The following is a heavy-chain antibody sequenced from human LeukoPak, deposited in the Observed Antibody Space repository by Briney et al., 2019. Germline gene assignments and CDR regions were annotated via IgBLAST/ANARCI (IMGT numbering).Heavy chain of an antibody. CDR3: AKTEGITMLVVVITTLYYFDY. D-gene: IGHD3-22*01. Sequence: GGSLRLSCAASGFTFSSYAMSWVRQAPGRGLEWVSAISGSGGSTYYADSVKGRFTISRDNSKNTLYLQMNSLRAEDTAVYYCAKTEGITMLVVVITTLYYFDYWGQGTLVTVSS. CDR1: GFTFSSYA. J-gene: IGHJ4*02. V-gene: IGHV3-23*01. CDR2: ISGSGGST.